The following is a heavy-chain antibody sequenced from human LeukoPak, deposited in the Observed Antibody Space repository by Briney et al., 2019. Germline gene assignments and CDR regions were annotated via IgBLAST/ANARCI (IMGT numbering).Heavy chain of an antibody. CDR2: ISSSGTTM. V-gene: IGHV3-48*04. CDR1: GFTFSTYS. J-gene: IGHJ4*02. Sequence: GGSLRLSCAVSGFTFSTYSMNWVRQAPGKGLEWVSYISSSGTTMYYADSVKGRFTISRDNAKNSLYLQMNSLRPEDTAIYYCAREGVSTVTSIPVVISFHYWGQGALVTVSS. D-gene: IGHD3-22*01. CDR3: AREGVSTVTSIPVVISFHY.